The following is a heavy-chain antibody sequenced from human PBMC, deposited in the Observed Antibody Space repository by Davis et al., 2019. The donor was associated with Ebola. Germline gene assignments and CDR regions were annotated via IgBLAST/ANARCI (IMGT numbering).Heavy chain of an antibody. CDR2: FGVGAGT. D-gene: IGHD3-16*01. CDR3: AKWGLHYYYGMDV. J-gene: IGHJ6*02. Sequence: GESLKISCAASGFIFSSYVMNWVRQAPGKGLEWVSTFGVGAGTYYADSVKGRFAISRDNSKNTIYLQMNSLRAEDTAVYYCAKWGLHYYYGMDVWGQGTTVTVSS. CDR1: GFIFSSYV. V-gene: IGHV3-23*01.